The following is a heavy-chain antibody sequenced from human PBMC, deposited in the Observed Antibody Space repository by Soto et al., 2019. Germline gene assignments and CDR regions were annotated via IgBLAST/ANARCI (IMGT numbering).Heavy chain of an antibody. CDR2: IFHTGGT. V-gene: IGHV4-4*02. CDR1: SDSIAGENW. CDR3: ARVFSSGSGWMYYFDF. Sequence: QVQLQESGPGLVKPSETLSLTCTVSSDSIAGENWWSWVRQPPGMGLEWIGEIFHTGGTNYNPSLKGRVTMEVDKSKGQFSLNLISASAADAAVYYCARVFSSGSGWMYYFDFWGQRALVSVSS. J-gene: IGHJ4*02. D-gene: IGHD6-25*01.